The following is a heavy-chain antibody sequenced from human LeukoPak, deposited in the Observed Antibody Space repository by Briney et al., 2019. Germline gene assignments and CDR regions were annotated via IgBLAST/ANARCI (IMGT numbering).Heavy chain of an antibody. V-gene: IGHV3-74*01. CDR3: ARRGTGHGMDV. D-gene: IGHD1-1*01. J-gene: IGHJ6*02. CDR1: GFTFNNYA. Sequence: GGSLRLSCAASGFTFNNYAMNWVRQVPGKGLVWVSRINNDGSSASYVDSVKGRFTISRDNAKNTLFLQMNSLRAEDTAVYYCARRGTGHGMDVWGQGTTVIVSS. CDR2: INNDGSSA.